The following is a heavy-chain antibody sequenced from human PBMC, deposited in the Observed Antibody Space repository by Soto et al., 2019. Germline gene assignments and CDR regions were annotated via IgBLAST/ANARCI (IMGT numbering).Heavy chain of an antibody. CDR1: GYTFTSYG. D-gene: IGHD3-22*01. CDR3: VRGPDYEGYFDY. J-gene: IGHJ4*02. V-gene: IGHV1-69*13. Sequence: SVKVSCKASGYTFTSYGISWVRQAPGQGLEWMGGIILPFGTPNYAQKFQGRVTISADESMTTAYMELRGLRSEDTAVYYCVRGPDYEGYFDYWGQGTLVTVSS. CDR2: IILPFGTP.